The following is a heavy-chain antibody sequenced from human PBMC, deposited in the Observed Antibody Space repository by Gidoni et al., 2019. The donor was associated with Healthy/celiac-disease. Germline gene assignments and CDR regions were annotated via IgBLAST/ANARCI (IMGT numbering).Heavy chain of an antibody. V-gene: IGHV5-51*01. CDR2: IYPGDSDT. CDR3: ARQPYYYGSGSDYYYGMDV. Sequence: EVQLVQSGAEVKKPGESLKISCKGSGYSFTSYCIGWVRQMPGKGLEWMGIIYPGDSDTRYSPSFQGQVTISADKSISTAYLQWSSLKASDTAMYYCARQPYYYGSGSDYYYGMDVWGQGTTVTVSS. D-gene: IGHD3-10*01. CDR1: GYSFTSYC. J-gene: IGHJ6*02.